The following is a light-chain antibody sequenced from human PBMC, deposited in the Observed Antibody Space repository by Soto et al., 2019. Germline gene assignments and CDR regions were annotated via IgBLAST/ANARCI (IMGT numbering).Light chain of an antibody. Sequence: QSVLTQPPSVSAAPGQKVTISCSGSSSNIGNNYVSWYRNIPRTAPKLLIYDNNKRPSGIPDRFSGSKSGTSATLGITGLQTGDEADYYCGTWDSGLSAGVFGGGTKVTVL. J-gene: IGLJ2*01. CDR3: GTWDSGLSAGV. CDR2: DNN. V-gene: IGLV1-51*01. CDR1: SSNIGNNY.